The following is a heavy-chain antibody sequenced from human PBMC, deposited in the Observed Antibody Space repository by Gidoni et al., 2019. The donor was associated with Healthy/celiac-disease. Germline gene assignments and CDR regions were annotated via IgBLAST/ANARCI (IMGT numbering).Heavy chain of an antibody. CDR2: IIPIFGTA. Sequence: QVQLVQSGAEVKKPGSSVKVSCKASGGTFSSYAISWVRQAPGQGLEWMGGIIPIFGTANYAQKFQGRVTITADESTSTAYMELSSLRSEDTAVYYCAVEVGDFWSGSHYGMDVWGQGTTVTVSS. CDR1: GGTFSSYA. D-gene: IGHD3-3*01. CDR3: AVEVGDFWSGSHYGMDV. V-gene: IGHV1-69*01. J-gene: IGHJ6*02.